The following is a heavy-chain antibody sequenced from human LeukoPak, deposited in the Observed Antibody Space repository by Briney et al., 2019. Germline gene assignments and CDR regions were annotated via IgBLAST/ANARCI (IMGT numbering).Heavy chain of an antibody. J-gene: IGHJ4*02. V-gene: IGHV3-7*01. Sequence: GGSLRLSCAASGFIFSSYWMSWVRQAPGKGLEWVANIKQDGSEKYYVDSVKGRFTISRDNAKNSLYLQMNSLRAEDTAVYYFARDGTGLDYWGQGTLVTVSS. CDR3: ARDGTGLDY. CDR1: GFIFSSYW. D-gene: IGHD1-1*01. CDR2: IKQDGSEK.